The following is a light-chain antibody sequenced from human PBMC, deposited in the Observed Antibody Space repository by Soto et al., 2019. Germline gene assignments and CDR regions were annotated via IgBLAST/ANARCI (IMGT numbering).Light chain of an antibody. CDR3: QQYNNWPIT. Sequence: IVLTQSPATLSLSPGERATLSCRASQRVSSTYLAWYQQKPGQAPRLLIYDASNRATGIPARFSGSGSGTDFTLTISSLQSEDFAVYYCQQYNNWPITFGQGTRLEIK. V-gene: IGKV3D-15*01. CDR1: QRVSSTY. J-gene: IGKJ5*01. CDR2: DAS.